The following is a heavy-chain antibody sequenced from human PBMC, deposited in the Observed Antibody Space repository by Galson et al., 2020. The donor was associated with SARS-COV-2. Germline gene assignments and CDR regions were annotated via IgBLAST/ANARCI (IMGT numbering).Heavy chain of an antibody. V-gene: IGHV4-39*01. D-gene: IGHD3-10*01. CDR2: IYYSGST. CDR1: GGSISSSSYY. Sequence: QASETLSLTCTVSGGSISSSSYYWGWIRQPPGKGLEWIGSIYYSGSTYYNPSLKSRVTISVDTSKNQFSLKLSSVTAADTAVYYCATEVVTKVRGVIKEVYDGMDVWGQGTTVTVSS. J-gene: IGHJ6*02. CDR3: ATEVVTKVRGVIKEVYDGMDV.